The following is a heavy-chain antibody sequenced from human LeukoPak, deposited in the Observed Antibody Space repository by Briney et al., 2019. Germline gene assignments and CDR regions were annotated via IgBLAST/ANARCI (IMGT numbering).Heavy chain of an antibody. CDR2: GYYTGST. J-gene: IGHJ6*03. CDR1: GGSISSGDYY. D-gene: IGHD3-10*01. Sequence: SQTLSLTCTVSGGSISSGDYYWSWIRQPPGKGLEWIGYGYYTGSTNYSPSLKSRVTISVDTSKNQFSLKLSSLTAADTAVYYWAISADRVVRGAPPYYYYYVDVWGKGTTVTVSS. V-gene: IGHV4-61*08. CDR3: AISADRVVRGAPPYYYYYVDV.